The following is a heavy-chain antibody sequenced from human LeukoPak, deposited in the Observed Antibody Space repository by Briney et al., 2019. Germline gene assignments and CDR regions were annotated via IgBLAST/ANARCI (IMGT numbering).Heavy chain of an antibody. Sequence: GGSLRLSCAASGFTFSDYWMTWVRQAPGKGLEWVAHISQDGSEQYYVDSVKGRFTISRDNAKNSLYLQMNSLRAEDTAVYYCARDLSPVVRASPMGYWGQGTPVTVSS. CDR3: ARDLSPVVRASPMGY. CDR1: GFTFSDYW. D-gene: IGHD3-10*01. V-gene: IGHV3-7*01. J-gene: IGHJ4*02. CDR2: ISQDGSEQ.